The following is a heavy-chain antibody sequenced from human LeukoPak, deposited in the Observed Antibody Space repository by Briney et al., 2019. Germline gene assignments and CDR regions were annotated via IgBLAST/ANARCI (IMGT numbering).Heavy chain of an antibody. J-gene: IGHJ4*02. V-gene: IGHV4-4*07. D-gene: IGHD2-15*01. CDR2: IYISGST. CDR1: AASVNSHY. CDR3: ARALNPLPGTYYFDY. Sequence: SQTLSLTCTVSAASVNSHYCGWIRQPAGEGLEWIVRIYISGSTNYHSSLQSRVTMSVDTSKNQFSLKLTSVTAADTAVYYCARALNPLPGTYYFDYWGQGTLVTVSS.